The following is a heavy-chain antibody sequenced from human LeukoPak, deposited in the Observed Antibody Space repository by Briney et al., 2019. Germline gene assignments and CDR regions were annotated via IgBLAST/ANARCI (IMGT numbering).Heavy chain of an antibody. D-gene: IGHD6-19*01. CDR1: GGSISSYY. CDR2: IYYSGST. V-gene: IGHV4-59*01. Sequence: SETLSLTCTVSGGSISSYYWSWIRQPPGKGLEWIGYIYYSGSTNYNPSLKSRVTISVDTSKNQFSLKLSSVTAADTAVYYCARDLGSSGWSDAFDIWGQGTMVTVFS. J-gene: IGHJ3*02. CDR3: ARDLGSSGWSDAFDI.